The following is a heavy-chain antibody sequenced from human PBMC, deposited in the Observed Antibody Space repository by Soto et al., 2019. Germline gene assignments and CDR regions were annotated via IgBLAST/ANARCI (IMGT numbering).Heavy chain of an antibody. J-gene: IGHJ4*02. CDR1: GLAFSNYA. CDR3: AKGDLLWDPFDF. CDR2: ITASGYSA. D-gene: IGHD3-16*01. V-gene: IGHV3-23*01. Sequence: EAQLLESGGGLVQPGGSLRLSCAASGLAFSNYAMTWVRQAPGTGLEWVSIITASGYSAYYGGAVKGRFTTSRDNSRSTLYLQMNGLRADDTAVYYCAKGDLLWDPFDFWGQGTLVTVSS.